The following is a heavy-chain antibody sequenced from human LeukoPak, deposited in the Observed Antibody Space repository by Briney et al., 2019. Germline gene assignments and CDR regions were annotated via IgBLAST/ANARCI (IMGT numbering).Heavy chain of an antibody. CDR1: GFTFSSYG. CDR2: IRYDGSNK. J-gene: IGHJ4*02. D-gene: IGHD3-3*01. V-gene: IGHV3-30*02. Sequence: GGSLRLSCAASGFTFSSYGMHWVRQAPGKGLEWVAFIRYDGSNKYYADSVKGRFTISRDNSKNTLYLQMTSLRAEDTAVYYCAKGLTFWSGFDYWGQGTLVTVSS. CDR3: AKGLTFWSGFDY.